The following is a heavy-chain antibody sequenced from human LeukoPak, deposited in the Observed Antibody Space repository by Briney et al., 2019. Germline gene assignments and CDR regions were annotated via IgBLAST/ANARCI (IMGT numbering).Heavy chain of an antibody. J-gene: IGHJ4*02. CDR2: ISAGNGNT. D-gene: IGHD1-26*01. Sequence: ASVKVSCKASGYTFTSYAIHWVRQAPGQRLEWMGWISAGNGNTKYSQNFQGRVTFISNTSATTAFMEPSSLRSEDAAVYYCARASGSGNNDYWGQGTLVTVSS. V-gene: IGHV1-3*01. CDR3: ARASGSGNNDY. CDR1: GYTFTSYA.